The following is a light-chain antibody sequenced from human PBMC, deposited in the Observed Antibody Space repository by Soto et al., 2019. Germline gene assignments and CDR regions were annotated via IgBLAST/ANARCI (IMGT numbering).Light chain of an antibody. J-gene: IGLJ2*01. CDR2: GNS. V-gene: IGLV1-40*01. Sequence: QSVLTQPPSVSGAPGQRVTISCTGSSSNIGAGYDVHWYQQLPGTAPKLLIYGNSNRPSGVPDRFSGSKSGTSASLAITGLQAEDVADYYCQSYDSSLSGSNVVVGGGTNLTVL. CDR1: SSNIGAGYD. CDR3: QSYDSSLSGSNVV.